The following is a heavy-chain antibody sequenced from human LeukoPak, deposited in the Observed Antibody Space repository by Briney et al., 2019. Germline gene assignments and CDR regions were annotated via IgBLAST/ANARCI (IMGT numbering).Heavy chain of an antibody. Sequence: GASVKVSCKASGYTFTGYDIHWVRQAPGQGLEWMGWINPNSGGTDYAQKFQGRVTMTRDTSISTAYMELSSLRSEDTAVYYCARGNTIFGVVTYFDYWGQGTLVTVSS. J-gene: IGHJ4*02. CDR3: ARGNTIFGVVTYFDY. D-gene: IGHD3-3*01. CDR2: INPNSGGT. CDR1: GYTFTGYD. V-gene: IGHV1-2*02.